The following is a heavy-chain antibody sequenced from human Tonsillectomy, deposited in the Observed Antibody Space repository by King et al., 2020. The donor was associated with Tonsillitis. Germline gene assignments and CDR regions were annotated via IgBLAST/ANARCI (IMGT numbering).Heavy chain of an antibody. CDR1: GFTVSSNY. V-gene: IGHV3-53*04. Sequence: VQLVESGGGLVQPGGSLRLSCAASGFTVSSNYMSWVRQVPGKGLEWVSVIYSGGNTYYADFVKGRFTISRHNSKNTLYLQMNSLRAEDTAVYYCARTPGISVYYGLDVWGQGPTVTVSS. J-gene: IGHJ6*02. CDR2: IYSGGNT. CDR3: ARTPGISVYYGLDV. D-gene: IGHD6-13*01.